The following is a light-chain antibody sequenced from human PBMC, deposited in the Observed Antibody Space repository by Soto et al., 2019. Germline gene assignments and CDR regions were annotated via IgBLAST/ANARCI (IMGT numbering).Light chain of an antibody. J-gene: IGKJ1*01. Sequence: SVLTQSPGTLSLSPGERATLSCRASQSVSSSYLAWYQQKPGQAPSLLIYGASSRATGIPDRFSGSGSGTVFTLTISRLAPEDFAVYYCQQYGRTFGQGTKVEIK. V-gene: IGKV3-20*01. CDR2: GAS. CDR1: QSVSSSY. CDR3: QQYGRT.